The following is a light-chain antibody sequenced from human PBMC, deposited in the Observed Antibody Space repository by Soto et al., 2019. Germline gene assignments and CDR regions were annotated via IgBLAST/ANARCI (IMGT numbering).Light chain of an antibody. CDR1: ESISKW. V-gene: IGKV1-5*01. Sequence: DIQITHSRSALSASVGDRVTITCRASESISKWLAWYQQKPGTAPKLLIYDASTLESGVPSRFSGSGSGTEFTLTISSLQPDDFATYYCHSRAFGQGTRLEIK. CDR3: HSRA. CDR2: DAS. J-gene: IGKJ5*01.